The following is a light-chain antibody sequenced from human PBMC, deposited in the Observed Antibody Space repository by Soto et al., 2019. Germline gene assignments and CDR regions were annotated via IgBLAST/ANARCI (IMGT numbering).Light chain of an antibody. CDR3: QQYGISPLT. V-gene: IGKV3-20*01. Sequence: VVLTQSPGTLSLSAGEGATLSCRASLSIGSSTLAWYQYKPGQAPRLLISGPSVRATGVPDRFSGSGSGTDFTLTISRLEPEDFAMYYCQQYGISPLTFGGGTKV. CDR2: GPS. CDR1: LSIGSST. J-gene: IGKJ4*01.